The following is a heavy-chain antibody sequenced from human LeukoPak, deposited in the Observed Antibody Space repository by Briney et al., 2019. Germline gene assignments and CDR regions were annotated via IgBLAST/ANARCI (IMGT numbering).Heavy chain of an antibody. J-gene: IGHJ4*02. CDR3: ARGGLYGDYYFDY. CDR1: GFAFTSFG. CDR2: TKHDGSER. V-gene: IGHV3-7*04. D-gene: IGHD2-21*02. Sequence: GGSLNLSCAASGFAFTSFGMTWVRQAAGQGLEWVANTKHDGSERDYVDSVKGRFTIPRAKVKNSLFLQINIRTAHNAAVSYCARGGLYGDYYFDYWGQGTLVTVTS.